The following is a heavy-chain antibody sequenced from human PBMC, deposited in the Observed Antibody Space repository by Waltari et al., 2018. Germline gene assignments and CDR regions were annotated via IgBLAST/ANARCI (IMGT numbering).Heavy chain of an antibody. J-gene: IGHJ6*02. Sequence: QVQLVQSGAEVKKPGASVKVSCKASGYTFTGYYMHWVRQAPGQGLGWMGWINPNSGGTNYAQKFQGWVTMTRDTSISTAYMELSRLRSDDTAVYYCARGIAVVVSRDYYYYYGMDVWGQGTTVTVSS. V-gene: IGHV1-2*04. CDR1: GYTFTGYY. D-gene: IGHD6-19*01. CDR2: INPNSGGT. CDR3: ARGIAVVVSRDYYYYYGMDV.